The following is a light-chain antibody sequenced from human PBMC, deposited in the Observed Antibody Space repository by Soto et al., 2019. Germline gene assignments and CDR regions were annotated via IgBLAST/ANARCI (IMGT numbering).Light chain of an antibody. J-gene: IGKJ1*01. CDR1: QSVTYN. CDR2: GAS. CDR3: QQYNDWLWT. Sequence: ETMLTQSPATLSASPGARVPLSCRATQSVTYNLAWYQQNPGQAPRLLIYGASTRATGIPARFSGRGSGTEFTLTITSLQSEDFAVYYCQQYNDWLWTFGQGTKVDIK. V-gene: IGKV3-15*01.